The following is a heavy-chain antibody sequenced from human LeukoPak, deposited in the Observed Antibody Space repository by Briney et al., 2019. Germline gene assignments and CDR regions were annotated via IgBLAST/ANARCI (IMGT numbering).Heavy chain of an antibody. V-gene: IGHV4-34*01. Sequence: PSETLSLTCAVYGGSFSGYYWSWIRQPPGKGLEWIGEINHSGSTNYNPSLKSRVTISVDTSKNQFSLKLSSVTAADTAVYYCARERPKTYNVRYSSSNYFDYWGQETRVTVSS. J-gene: IGHJ4*02. CDR2: INHSGST. CDR3: ARERPKTYNVRYSSSNYFDY. CDR1: GGSFSGYY. D-gene: IGHD6-6*01.